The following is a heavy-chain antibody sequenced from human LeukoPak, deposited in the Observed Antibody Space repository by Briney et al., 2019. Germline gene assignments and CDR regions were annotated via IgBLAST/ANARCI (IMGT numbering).Heavy chain of an antibody. J-gene: IGHJ4*02. V-gene: IGHV4-59*01. CDR2: IYYSGST. CDR3: ARDGYDILTGYCPFDY. CDR1: GGSISSYY. D-gene: IGHD3-9*01. Sequence: SETLSLTCTVSGGSISSYYWSWIRQPPGKGLEWIGYIYYSGSTNYNPSLKSRVTISVDTSKNQFSLKLSSVTAADTAAYYCARDGYDILTGYCPFDYWGQGTLVTVSS.